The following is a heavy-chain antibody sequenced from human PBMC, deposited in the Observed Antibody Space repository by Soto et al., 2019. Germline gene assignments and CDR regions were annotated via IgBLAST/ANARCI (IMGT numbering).Heavy chain of an antibody. D-gene: IGHD3-16*01. V-gene: IGHV3-48*01. J-gene: IGHJ4*02. CDR2: ITSSDVT. Sequence: EVQLVESGGGLVQPGGSLRLSCAASGFTFSTHSMNWVRQAPGKGLEWISYITSSDVTMYADSVKGRFTISRDNAKNSLYLQMNRLRAGDTAGYFFWGEVGFQLIYRGQGTLVTVSS. CDR1: GFTFSTHS. CDR3: WGEVGFQLIY.